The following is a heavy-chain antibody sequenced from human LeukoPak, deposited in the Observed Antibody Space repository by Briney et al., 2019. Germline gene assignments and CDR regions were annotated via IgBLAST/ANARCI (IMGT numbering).Heavy chain of an antibody. CDR3: AREWGYSSSWGHFDY. J-gene: IGHJ4*02. V-gene: IGHV3-21*01. Sequence: GGSLRLSCAASGFTFSSYSMNWVRQAPGKGLEWVSSISSSSSYIYYADSVKGRFTISRDNAKNSLYLQMNSLRAEDTAVYYCAREWGYSSSWGHFDYWGQGTLVTVPS. CDR1: GFTFSSYS. CDR2: ISSSSSYI. D-gene: IGHD6-13*01.